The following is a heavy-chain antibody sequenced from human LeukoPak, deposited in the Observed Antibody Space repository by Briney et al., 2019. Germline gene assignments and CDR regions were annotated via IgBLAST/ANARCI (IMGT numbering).Heavy chain of an antibody. Sequence: GSLRLSCAASGFTFSTYAMSWVRQPPGKGLEWVSTMSAGDASTYYADSVQGRFTISRDNSKNTLSLQMNTLRAEDTAVYYCAKLLDHSRGFYYNAMDVWGRGTTVTVSS. J-gene: IGHJ6*02. V-gene: IGHV3-23*01. CDR2: MSAGDAST. CDR3: AKLLDHSRGFYYNAMDV. CDR1: GFTFSTYA. D-gene: IGHD1-26*01.